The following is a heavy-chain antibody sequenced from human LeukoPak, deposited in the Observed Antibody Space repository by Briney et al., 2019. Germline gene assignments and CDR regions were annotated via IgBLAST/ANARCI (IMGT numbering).Heavy chain of an antibody. J-gene: IGHJ3*02. D-gene: IGHD6-19*01. V-gene: IGHV1-2*02. CDR1: GYTFTGYY. Sequence: ASAKVSCKTSGYTFTGYYIQWLRQAPGQGLEWMGWINPNTGGTNSAQRFQGRVTMTRDTSITTAYMDLVRLTSDDTAVYYCARQTLAVAGDDAFDIWGQGTMVTVSS. CDR2: INPNTGGT. CDR3: ARQTLAVAGDDAFDI.